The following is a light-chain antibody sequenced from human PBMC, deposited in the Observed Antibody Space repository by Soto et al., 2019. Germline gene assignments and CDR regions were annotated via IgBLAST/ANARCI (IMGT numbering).Light chain of an antibody. J-gene: IGKJ5*01. CDR3: QQRSNQPLT. CDR1: QSVSSY. CDR2: DTS. Sequence: ERATLGWRASQSVSSYLAWYQQKPGQAPRLLIYDTSIRASGIPARFSGSGSGTDFTLTISSLDPEDFAVSYCQQRSNQPLTIGRGTRLEIK. V-gene: IGKV3-11*01.